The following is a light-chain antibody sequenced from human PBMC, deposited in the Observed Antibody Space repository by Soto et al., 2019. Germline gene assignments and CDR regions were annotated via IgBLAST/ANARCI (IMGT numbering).Light chain of an antibody. V-gene: IGLV2-23*02. CDR3: CSYAGSTTWV. J-gene: IGLJ3*02. CDR2: EVS. CDR1: SSDVGGYNH. Sequence: QSALTQPASVSGSPGQSITISCTGTSSDVGGYNHVSWYQQHPGKAPKLMIYEVSMRPSGVSNRFSGSKSGNTASLTISGLQAEDEADYYCCSYAGSTTWVFGTGTKLTVL.